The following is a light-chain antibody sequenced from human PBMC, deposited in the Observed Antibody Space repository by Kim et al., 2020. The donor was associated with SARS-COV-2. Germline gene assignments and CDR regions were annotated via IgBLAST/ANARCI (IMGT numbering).Light chain of an antibody. J-gene: IGLJ3*02. Sequence: SYELTQPSSVSVSPGQTARITCSGDVLAKKYARWFQQKPGLAPVLVIYKDSERPSGIPERFSGSSSGTTVTLTISGAQVEDEADYYCYSAADNNWVFGGGTKLTVL. CDR1: VLAKKY. V-gene: IGLV3-27*01. CDR2: KDS. CDR3: YSAADNNWV.